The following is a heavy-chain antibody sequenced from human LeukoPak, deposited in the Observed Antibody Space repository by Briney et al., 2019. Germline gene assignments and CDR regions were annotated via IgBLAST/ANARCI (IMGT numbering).Heavy chain of an antibody. J-gene: IGHJ3*02. D-gene: IGHD3-3*01. Sequence: SGGSLRLSCAASGFTFSSYSMNWVRQAPGKGLEWVSSISSSSSYIYYADSVKGRFTISRDNAKNSLYLQMNSLRAEDTAVYYCARGPEVRDYDFWSGSSDAFDIWGQGTMVTVSS. CDR2: ISSSSSYI. V-gene: IGHV3-21*01. CDR1: GFTFSSYS. CDR3: ARGPEVRDYDFWSGSSDAFDI.